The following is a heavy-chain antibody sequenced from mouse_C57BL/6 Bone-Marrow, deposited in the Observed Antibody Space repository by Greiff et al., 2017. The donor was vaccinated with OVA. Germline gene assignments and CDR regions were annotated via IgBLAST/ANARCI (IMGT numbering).Heavy chain of an antibody. V-gene: IGHV10-1*01. CDR2: IRSKSNNYAT. CDR1: GFSFNTYA. CDR3: VRRGDYDAMDY. Sequence: DVHLVESGGGLVQPKGSLKLSCAASGFSFNTYAMNWVRQAPGKGLEWVARIRSKSNNYATYYADSVKDRFTISRDDSESMLYLQMNNLKTEDTAMYYCVRRGDYDAMDYWGQGTSVTVSS. J-gene: IGHJ4*01.